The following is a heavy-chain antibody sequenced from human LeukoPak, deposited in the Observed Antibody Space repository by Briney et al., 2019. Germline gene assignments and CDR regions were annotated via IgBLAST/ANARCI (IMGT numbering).Heavy chain of an antibody. D-gene: IGHD1-14*01. J-gene: IGHJ3*02. CDR3: ASAHLTREPGAFDI. V-gene: IGHV4-31*03. CDR1: GGSISSGGYY. Sequence: KPSETLPLTCTVSGGSISSGGYYWSWIRQHPGKGLEWIGYIYYSGSTYYNPSLKSRVTISVDTSKNQFSLKLSSVTAADTAVYYCASAHLTREPGAFDIWGQGTMVTVSS. CDR2: IYYSGST.